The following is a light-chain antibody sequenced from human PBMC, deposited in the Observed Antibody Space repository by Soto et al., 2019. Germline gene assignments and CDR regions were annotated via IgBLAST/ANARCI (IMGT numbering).Light chain of an antibody. J-gene: IGLJ2*01. CDR3: QSYDSSLSGSVV. V-gene: IGLV1-40*01. CDR1: SSNIGAGYD. CDR2: GNS. Sequence: QSVLTQPPSVSGAPGQRVTISCTWSSSNIGAGYDVHWYQQLPGTAPKLLIYGNSNRPSGVPDRFSGSKSGTSASLAITGLQAEDEADYYCQSYDSSLSGSVVFGGGTKVPVL.